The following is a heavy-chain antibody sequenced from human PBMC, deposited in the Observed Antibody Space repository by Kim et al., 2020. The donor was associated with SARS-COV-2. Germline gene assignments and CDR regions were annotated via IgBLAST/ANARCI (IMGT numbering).Heavy chain of an antibody. V-gene: IGHV1-46*01. D-gene: IGHD2-8*01. CDR1: GYTFTSYY. J-gene: IGHJ5*02. CDR3: ARAPRALYAIRNWFDP. CDR2: INPSGGST. Sequence: ASVKVSCKASGYTFTSYYMHWVRQAPGQGLEWMGIINPSGGSTSYAQKFQGRVTMTRDTSTSTVYMELSSLRSEDTAVYYCARAPRALYAIRNWFDPWGQGTLVTVSS.